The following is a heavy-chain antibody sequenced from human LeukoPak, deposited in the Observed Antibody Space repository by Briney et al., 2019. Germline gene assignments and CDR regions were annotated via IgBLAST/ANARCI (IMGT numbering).Heavy chain of an antibody. D-gene: IGHD2-2*01. J-gene: IGHJ4*02. V-gene: IGHV3-23*01. CDR3: AKDRDCSSTRCYGDFEY. Sequence: PGGSLRLSYAASGFTFSSYAMSWVRQAPGEGLEWVSVISGSGDSTLYADSVKGRFTISRDNSKNTLYLQMSSLRAEDTAMYYCAKDRDCSSTRCYGDFEYWGQGTLATVSS. CDR1: GFTFSSYA. CDR2: ISGSGDST.